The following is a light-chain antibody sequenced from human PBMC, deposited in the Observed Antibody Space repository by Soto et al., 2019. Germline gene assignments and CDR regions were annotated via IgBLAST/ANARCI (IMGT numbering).Light chain of an antibody. CDR2: EVT. Sequence: HSALTKRASVSGTHGQSITIFCTGTGSDVGGYDYVSWYQHHPGKAPKVMIYEVTNRPSGVSNRFSGSKSGNTASLTISGLLAEDEADYYCSSYTGSSTYVFGPGTKVTVL. V-gene: IGLV2-14*01. J-gene: IGLJ1*01. CDR3: SSYTGSSTYV. CDR1: GSDVGGYDY.